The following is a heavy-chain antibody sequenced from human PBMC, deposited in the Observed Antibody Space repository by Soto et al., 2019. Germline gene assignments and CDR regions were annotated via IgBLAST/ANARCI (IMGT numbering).Heavy chain of an antibody. D-gene: IGHD6-13*01. CDR3: ARDYPIAAASNPFEY. CDR2: IIPILDMT. CDR1: GGTFSNSA. Sequence: QVQLVQSGAEVKRPGSSVKVSCKTSGGTFSNSATTWVRQAPGQGLEWMGRIIPILDMTHYAQKFQGRLTITADKSTSTAYMELSSLRFDDTAVYYCARDYPIAAASNPFEYWGQGTQVTVSS. J-gene: IGHJ4*02. V-gene: IGHV1-69*04.